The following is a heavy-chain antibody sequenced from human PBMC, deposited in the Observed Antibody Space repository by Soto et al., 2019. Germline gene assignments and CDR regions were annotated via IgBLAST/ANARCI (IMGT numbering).Heavy chain of an antibody. V-gene: IGHV6-1*01. CDR3: ARAIGPMLFDV. D-gene: IGHD2-8*01. CDR2: TYYRSKWYN. CDR1: GDSVSSNSPA. Sequence: SQTLSLTCAIPGDSVSSNSPAWNWIRQSPSRGLEWLGRTYYRSKWYNDYAVVVKSRLTITPDTSKNQFSLQPNSVTPEDTAVYYCARAIGPMLFDVWGRGTMVTVSS. J-gene: IGHJ3*01.